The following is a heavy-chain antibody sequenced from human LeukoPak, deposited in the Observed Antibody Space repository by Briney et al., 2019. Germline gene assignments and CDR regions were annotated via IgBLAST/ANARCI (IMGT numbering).Heavy chain of an antibody. V-gene: IGHV4-39*01. D-gene: IGHD3-22*01. CDR2: LYYSGST. Sequence: NPSETLSLTCTVSGGSISSASYFWGWIRQPPGKGLEWIGTLYYSGSTYYSASLKSRVTMSGDTSRNQFSLRLSSVNAADTAVYYCAKAGVRYPDSSALYAFDFWGPGTMVTVSS. CDR3: AKAGVRYPDSSALYAFDF. J-gene: IGHJ3*01. CDR1: GGSISSASYF.